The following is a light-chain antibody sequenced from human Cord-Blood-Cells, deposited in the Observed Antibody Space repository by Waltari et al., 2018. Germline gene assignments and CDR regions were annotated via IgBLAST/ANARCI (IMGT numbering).Light chain of an antibody. CDR2: LNSDGSH. V-gene: IGLV4-69*01. CDR3: QTWGTGIRV. Sequence: SGHSSYAIAWHQQQPEKGPRYLMKLNSDGSHSKGDGIPDRFSGSSSGAERYLTISSLQSEDEADYYCQTWGTGIRVFGGGTKLTVL. CDR1: SGHSSYA. J-gene: IGLJ2*01.